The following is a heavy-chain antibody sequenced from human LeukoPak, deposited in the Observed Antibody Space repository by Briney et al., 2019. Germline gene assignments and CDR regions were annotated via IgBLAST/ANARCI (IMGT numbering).Heavy chain of an antibody. CDR1: GYTFTSYY. Sequence: ASVKVSCKASGYTFTSYYMHWVRQAPGQGLEWMGIINPSGGSTGYAQKFQGRVTMTRDTSTSTVYMELSSLRSEDTAVYYCARGGLRRGVRDGGYSSSWYSDYWGQGTLVTVSS. V-gene: IGHV1-46*01. CDR2: INPSGGST. J-gene: IGHJ4*02. CDR3: ARGGLRRGVRDGGYSSSWYSDY. D-gene: IGHD6-13*01.